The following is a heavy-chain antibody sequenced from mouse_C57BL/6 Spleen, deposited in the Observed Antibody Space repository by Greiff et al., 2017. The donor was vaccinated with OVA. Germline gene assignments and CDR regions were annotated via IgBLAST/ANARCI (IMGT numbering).Heavy chain of an antibody. CDR1: GYTFTSYW. CDR3: AMPFYGSLYAMDY. Sequence: QVQLQQPGAELVKPGASVKMSCKASGYTFTSYWITWVKQRPGQGLEWIGDIYPGSGSTNYNEKFKSKATLTVDTSSSTAYMQLSSLTSEDSAVYYCAMPFYGSLYAMDYWGQGTSVTVSS. V-gene: IGHV1-55*01. CDR2: IYPGSGST. J-gene: IGHJ4*01. D-gene: IGHD1-1*01.